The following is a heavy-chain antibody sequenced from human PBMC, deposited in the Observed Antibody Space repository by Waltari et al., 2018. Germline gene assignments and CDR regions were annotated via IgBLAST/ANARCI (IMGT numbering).Heavy chain of an antibody. CDR1: GFTFGTHC. Sequence: EVQLVDSGGGLVKSGGSLRLSCGASGFTFGTHCVPWVRQAPGKGLLWVSRINSDGTGTSHADSVKGRFTMSRDNAKNTLYLQMNSLRVEDTAVYYCTRDSGQGLDFWGQGTLVTVSS. V-gene: IGHV3-74*01. J-gene: IGHJ4*02. CDR3: TRDSGQGLDF. CDR2: INSDGTGT. D-gene: IGHD3-10*01.